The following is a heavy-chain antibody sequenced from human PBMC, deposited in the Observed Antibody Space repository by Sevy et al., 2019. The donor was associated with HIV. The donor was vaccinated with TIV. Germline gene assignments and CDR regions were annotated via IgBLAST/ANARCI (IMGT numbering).Heavy chain of an antibody. CDR3: ARLDFWSGYPYFDY. Sequence: SETLSLTCTVSGGSISSSSYYWGWIRQPPGKGLEWIGSIYYSGRTYYHPSLKSRVTISVDTSKNQFSLMLSSVTAADTAVYYCARLDFWSGYPYFDYWGQGTLVTVSS. CDR1: GGSISSSSYY. J-gene: IGHJ4*01. D-gene: IGHD3-3*01. V-gene: IGHV4-39*01. CDR2: IYYSGRT.